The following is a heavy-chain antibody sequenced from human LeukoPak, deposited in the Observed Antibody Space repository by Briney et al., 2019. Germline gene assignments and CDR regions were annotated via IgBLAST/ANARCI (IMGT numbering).Heavy chain of an antibody. CDR3: ARVRDVWGCNFDY. CDR2: INPYSGAT. CDR1: GYTFTGYY. Sequence: ASVKVSCKASGYTFTGYYIHWVRQAPGQGLEWMGWINPYSGATTYPQKFQGRVTMTRDTSINTAYMELSRLTSDDTAMFYCARVRDVWGCNFDYWGLGTLVTVSS. J-gene: IGHJ4*02. D-gene: IGHD3-16*01. V-gene: IGHV1-2*02.